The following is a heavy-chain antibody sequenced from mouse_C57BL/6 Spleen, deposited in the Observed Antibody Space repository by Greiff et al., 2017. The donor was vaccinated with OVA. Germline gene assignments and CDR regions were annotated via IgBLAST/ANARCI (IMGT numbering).Heavy chain of an antibody. Sequence: QVQLQQPGTELVKPGASVKLSCKASGYTFTSYWMHWVKQRPGQGLEWIGNINPSNGGNNYNEKLKSKAKLTVDKSSSTAYMQVSSLTSEDSAVYYCAREIYYDYDEGYAMDYWGQGTSVTVSS. CDR2: INPSNGGN. J-gene: IGHJ4*01. CDR3: AREIYYDYDEGYAMDY. V-gene: IGHV1-53*01. CDR1: GYTFTSYW. D-gene: IGHD2-4*01.